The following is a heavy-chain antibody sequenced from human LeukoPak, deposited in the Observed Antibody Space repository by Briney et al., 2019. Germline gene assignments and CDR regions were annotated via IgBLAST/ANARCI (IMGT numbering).Heavy chain of an antibody. J-gene: IGHJ4*02. CDR2: IWYDGSNK. CDR3: ARGPNPDPDFDY. CDR1: GFTFSSYG. Sequence: PGGSLRLSCAASGFTFSSYGMHWVRQAPGKGLEWVAVIWYDGSNKYYADSVKGRFTISRDNSKNTLYLQMNSLRAEDTAVYYCARGPNPDPDFDYWGQGTLVTVSS. V-gene: IGHV3-30*19. D-gene: IGHD1-14*01.